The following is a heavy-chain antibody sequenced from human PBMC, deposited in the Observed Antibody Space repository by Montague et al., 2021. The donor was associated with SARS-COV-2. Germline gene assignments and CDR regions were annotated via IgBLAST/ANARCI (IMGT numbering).Heavy chain of an antibody. CDR1: GGSFSGYS. J-gene: IGHJ6*03. D-gene: IGHD2-2*02. CDR3: RVVPAGIPKGPNFYYMDV. Sequence: LSLTCAVYGGSFSGYSWSWIRQPPGKGLEWIGQIYHSGSTNYNPSLKSRVTISVDTSKNQFSPKLSPVTAADTALYYCRVVPAGIPKGPNFYYMDVWGKGTTVTVSS. V-gene: IGHV4-34*01. CDR2: IYHSGST.